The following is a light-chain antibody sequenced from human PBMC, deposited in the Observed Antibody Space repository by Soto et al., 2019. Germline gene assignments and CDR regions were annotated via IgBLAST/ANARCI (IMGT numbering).Light chain of an antibody. CDR1: SSNIGKNY. V-gene: IGLV1-47*01. CDR2: MNT. J-gene: IGLJ3*02. CDR3: SVWDAKLSPWV. Sequence: QSVLTQPPSASVTPVQRVTISCSVSSSNIGKNYVYWYQQLPGRAPKLLIYMNTHRPSGVPEQFSGSKSGTSASLAISGLRSEDEADYYCSVWDAKLSPWVFGGGTKLTVL.